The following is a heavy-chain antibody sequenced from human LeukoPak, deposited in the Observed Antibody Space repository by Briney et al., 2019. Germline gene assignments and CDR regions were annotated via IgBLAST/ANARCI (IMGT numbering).Heavy chain of an antibody. J-gene: IGHJ4*02. D-gene: IGHD6-13*01. CDR1: GGSISSYY. CDR2: IYYSGST. Sequence: SETLSLTCTVSGGSISSYYWSWIRQPPGKGLEWIGYIYYSGSTNYNPSLKSRVTISVDTSKNQFSLKLSSVTAADAAVYYCARTRIAAADSDFDYWGQGTLVTVSS. V-gene: IGHV4-59*12. CDR3: ARTRIAAADSDFDY.